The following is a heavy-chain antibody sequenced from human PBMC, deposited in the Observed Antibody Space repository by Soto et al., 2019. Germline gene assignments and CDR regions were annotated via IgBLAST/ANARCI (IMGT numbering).Heavy chain of an antibody. CDR2: INHSGST. J-gene: IGHJ6*02. V-gene: IGHV4-34*01. CDR1: GGSFSGYY. CDR3: ARGTKTGTAYYYYYGMDV. D-gene: IGHD1-1*01. Sequence: QVQLQQWGAGLLKPSETLSLTCAVYGGSFSGYYWSWIRQPPGKGLEWIGEINHSGSTNYNPSLKSRVTISVDTSKNQFSLTLSSVTAADTAVYYCARGTKTGTAYYYYYGMDVWGQGTTVTVSS.